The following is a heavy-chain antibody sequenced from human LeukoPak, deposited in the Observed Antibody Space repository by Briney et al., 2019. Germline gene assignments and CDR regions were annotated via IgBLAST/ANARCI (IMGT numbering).Heavy chain of an antibody. Sequence: PSETLSLTCIVSGGSFSSYYWNWIRQPPGKGLEWIAYIDYRGNTNYNPSLKSRVSISEDTSRYQFSLKLSSVTAADTAVYYCARLTYSSSRTSYWYFDLWGRGTLVTVSS. V-gene: IGHV4-59*08. D-gene: IGHD6-13*01. CDR1: GGSFSSYY. J-gene: IGHJ2*01. CDR3: ARLTYSSSRTSYWYFDL. CDR2: IDYRGNT.